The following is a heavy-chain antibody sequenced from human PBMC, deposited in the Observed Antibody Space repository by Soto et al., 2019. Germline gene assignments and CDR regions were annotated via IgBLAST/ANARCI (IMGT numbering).Heavy chain of an antibody. CDR3: ARHTLPKCCSGGSCYSVWFDP. CDR1: GGSISSGGYY. D-gene: IGHD2-15*01. J-gene: IGHJ5*02. V-gene: IGHV4-31*03. CDR2: IYYSGST. Sequence: SETLSLTCTVSGGSISSGGYYWSWIRQHPGKGLEWIGYIYYSGSTYYNPSLKRRVTISVDPSKNQFSLKLSSVTAADTAVYYCARHTLPKCCSGGSCYSVWFDPWGQGTLVT.